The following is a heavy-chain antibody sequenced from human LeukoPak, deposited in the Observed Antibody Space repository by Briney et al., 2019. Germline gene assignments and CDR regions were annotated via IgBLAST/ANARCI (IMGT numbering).Heavy chain of an antibody. CDR1: GFSFSNYW. J-gene: IGHJ5*02. V-gene: IGHV3-74*01. CDR3: ARADNWQSGGA. D-gene: IGHD1-1*01. Sequence: GGSLRLSCVASGFSFSNYWMYWGRQAPGKGLVWVTRINSDGSYTDYADSAKGRFTISRDNAKDTLYLQMNSLRADDTAVYYCARADNWQSGGAWGQGTLVTVSS. CDR2: INSDGSYT.